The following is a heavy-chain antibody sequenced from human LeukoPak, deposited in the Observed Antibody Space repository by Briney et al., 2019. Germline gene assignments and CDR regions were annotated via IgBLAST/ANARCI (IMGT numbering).Heavy chain of an antibody. CDR1: GGSISSYY. CDR3: ARDVLRYSSGSYFDY. Sequence: SETLSLTCTVSGGSISSYYWSWIRQPAGKGLEWIGRIYTSGSTNYNPSLKSRVTMSVHTSKDQFSLKLSSMTAADTAVYYCARDVLRYSSGSYFDYWGQGTLVTVSS. CDR2: IYTSGST. J-gene: IGHJ4*02. D-gene: IGHD3-9*01. V-gene: IGHV4-4*07.